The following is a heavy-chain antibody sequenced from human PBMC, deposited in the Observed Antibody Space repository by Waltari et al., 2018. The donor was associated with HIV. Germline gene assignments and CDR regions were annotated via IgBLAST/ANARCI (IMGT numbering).Heavy chain of an antibody. Sequence: VQVVQSGAEVKKPGSSVKVSCQASGATLSNYAVRVVRQAPGQGLEWMGRIIPAIGIAMHTDKFQDRVTINADKATNSAYMELGGLRSEDTALYFCALGRIDDIRSGRENLGGFDPWGPGTLVSVSS. J-gene: IGHJ5*02. CDR2: IIPAIGIA. V-gene: IGHV1-69*04. CDR3: ALGRIDDIRSGRENLGGFDP. D-gene: IGHD3-3*01. CDR1: GATLSNYA.